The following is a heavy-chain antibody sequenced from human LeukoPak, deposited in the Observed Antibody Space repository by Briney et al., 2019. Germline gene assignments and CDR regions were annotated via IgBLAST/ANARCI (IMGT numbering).Heavy chain of an antibody. CDR2: IDARSGIV. Sequence: GGSLRLSCAASGFTFTMFGMNWVRQAPGKGLEWVSYIDARSGIVYYADSVQGRFTISRDDAKKSLYLQMNSLRVEDTAIYYCARQSSGIAATDKIDYWGQGTLVTVSS. J-gene: IGHJ4*02. V-gene: IGHV3-48*04. CDR3: ARQSSGIAATDKIDY. D-gene: IGHD6-13*01. CDR1: GFTFTMFG.